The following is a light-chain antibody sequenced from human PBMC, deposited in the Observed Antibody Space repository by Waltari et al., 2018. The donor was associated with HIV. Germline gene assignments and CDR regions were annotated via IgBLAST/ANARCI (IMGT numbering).Light chain of an antibody. CDR2: GAS. J-gene: IGKJ2*02. CDR3: QQSYSTPWT. V-gene: IGKV1-39*01. Sequence: DIQMTQSPSSLSASVGDKVTITGRASQTIIAYLNWYQQETSKPPSLLLSGASTLHSGFSSSFRGSGSGTDFTLTIANLQPDDFVTYFCQQSYSTPWTFGQGTK. CDR1: QTIIAY.